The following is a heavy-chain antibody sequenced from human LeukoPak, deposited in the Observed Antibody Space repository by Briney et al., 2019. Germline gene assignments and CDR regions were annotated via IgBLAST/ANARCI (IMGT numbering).Heavy chain of an antibody. V-gene: IGHV3-66*03. Sequence: GGSLRLSCAASEFIVSINYMTWVRQAPGKGLEWVSLIYSRGDTKYADSVKGRFTISRDNSKNTLYLQMSSLRVEDTAVYYCARGRHRDAYNQVDYWGQGTLVTVSS. J-gene: IGHJ4*02. CDR3: ARGRHRDAYNQVDY. CDR2: IYSRGDT. CDR1: EFIVSINY. D-gene: IGHD5-24*01.